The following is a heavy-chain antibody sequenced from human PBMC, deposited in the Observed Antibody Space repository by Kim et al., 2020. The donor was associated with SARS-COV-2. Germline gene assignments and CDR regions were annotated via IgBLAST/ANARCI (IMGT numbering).Heavy chain of an antibody. V-gene: IGHV4-59*13. J-gene: IGHJ4*02. CDR2: IYYSGST. Sequence: SETLSLTCTVSDGSISSYYWSWIRQPPGKGLEWIGYIYYSGSTSYNPSRKSRVTMSVDTSKNQFSLKLSSVTAADTAVYYCARAVSRYGSGTPQFFDYWGQGTLVTVSS. CDR3: ARAVSRYGSGTPQFFDY. CDR1: DGSISSYY. D-gene: IGHD3-10*01.